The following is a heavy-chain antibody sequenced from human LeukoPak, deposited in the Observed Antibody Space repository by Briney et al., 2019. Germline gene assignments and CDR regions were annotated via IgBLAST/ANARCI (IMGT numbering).Heavy chain of an antibody. CDR2: MNPNSGNT. D-gene: IGHD2-2*01. J-gene: IGHJ4*02. Sequence: ASVKVSCKASGYTFTSYDINWVRQATGQGLERMGWMNPNSGNTGYAQKFQGRVTMTRNTSISTAYMELSSLRSEDTAVYYCARGHKGQYQLLSKKYYFDYWGQGTLVTVSS. V-gene: IGHV1-8*01. CDR3: ARGHKGQYQLLSKKYYFDY. CDR1: GYTFTSYD.